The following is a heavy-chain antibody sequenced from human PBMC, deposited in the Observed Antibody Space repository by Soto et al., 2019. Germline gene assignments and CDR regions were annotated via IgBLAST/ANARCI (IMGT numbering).Heavy chain of an antibody. CDR3: ARGKEQPDY. Sequence: EVQLVESGGGFVQPGGSLRLSCAASGFTVSGYWMTWVRQAPGKGLEWVANINDDGSEKYYVDSVKGRFTISRDNAKNSLHLQMNSLGAEDTAVYYCARGKEQPDYWGQGTLVTVSS. J-gene: IGHJ4*02. CDR2: INDDGSEK. CDR1: GFTVSGYW. V-gene: IGHV3-7*05.